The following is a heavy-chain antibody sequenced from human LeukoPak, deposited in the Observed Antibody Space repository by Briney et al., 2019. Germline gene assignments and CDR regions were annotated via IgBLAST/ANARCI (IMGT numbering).Heavy chain of an antibody. CDR1: RFTFSNYW. CDR3: ARQRGSYSFDY. Sequence: PGGSLRLSCAASRFTFSNYWMSSVRQAPGKGLEWVANIKQDGSEKYYVDSVKGRFTMSRDNAKNSLYLQMNSLRAEDTAVYYCARQRGSYSFDYWGQGTLVTVSS. J-gene: IGHJ4*02. D-gene: IGHD1-26*01. V-gene: IGHV3-7*01. CDR2: IKQDGSEK.